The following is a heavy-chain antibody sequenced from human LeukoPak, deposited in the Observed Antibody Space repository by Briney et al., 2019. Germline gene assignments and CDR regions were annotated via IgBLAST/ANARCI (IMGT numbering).Heavy chain of an antibody. Sequence: ASETLSLTCAVYGGSFSGYYWSWIRQPPGKGLEWIGEINHSGSTNYNPSLKSRVTISVDTSKNQFSLKLSSVTAADTAVYYCARHRYYGSGSYCNFDYWGQGTLVTVSS. CDR1: GGSFSGYY. D-gene: IGHD3-10*01. J-gene: IGHJ4*02. V-gene: IGHV4-34*01. CDR2: INHSGST. CDR3: ARHRYYGSGSYCNFDY.